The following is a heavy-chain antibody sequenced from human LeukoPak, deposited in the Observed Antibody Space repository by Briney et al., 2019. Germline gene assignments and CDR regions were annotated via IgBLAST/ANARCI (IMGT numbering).Heavy chain of an antibody. Sequence: ASVKVSCKASGYTFTGYYMHWVRQAPGQGLEWMGWINPNSGGTNYAQKFQGGVTMTRDTSISTAYMELSRLRSDDTAVYYCARRTRIRGYSSGVDYWGQGTLVTVSS. CDR2: INPNSGGT. V-gene: IGHV1-2*02. D-gene: IGHD5-18*01. J-gene: IGHJ4*02. CDR3: ARRTRIRGYSSGVDY. CDR1: GYTFTGYY.